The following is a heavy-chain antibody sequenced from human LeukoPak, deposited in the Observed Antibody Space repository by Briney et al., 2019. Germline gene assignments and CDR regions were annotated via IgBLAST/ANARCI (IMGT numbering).Heavy chain of an antibody. CDR1: GGSISSSSYY. CDR3: ARDGQYSSSSHVHYYYYMDV. CDR2: IYYSGST. Sequence: SETLSLTCTVSGGSISSSSYYWGWIRQPPGKGLEWIGSIYYSGSTYYNPSLKSRVTISVDTSKNQFSLKLSSVTAADTAVYYCARDGQYSSSSHVHYYYYMDVWGKGTTVTVSS. V-gene: IGHV4-39*02. D-gene: IGHD6-6*01. J-gene: IGHJ6*03.